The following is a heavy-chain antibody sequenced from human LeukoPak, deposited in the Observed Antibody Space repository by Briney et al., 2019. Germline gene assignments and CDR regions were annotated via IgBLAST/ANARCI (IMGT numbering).Heavy chain of an antibody. Sequence: GRSLRLSCAAPGFTFSSYGMHWVRQAPGKGLEWVAVISYDGSNKYYADSVKGRFTISRDNSKNTLYLQMNSLRAEDTGVYYCARGPPLFDPWGQGTLVAVSS. V-gene: IGHV3-30*03. J-gene: IGHJ5*02. CDR1: GFTFSSYG. CDR2: ISYDGSNK. CDR3: ARGPPLFDP.